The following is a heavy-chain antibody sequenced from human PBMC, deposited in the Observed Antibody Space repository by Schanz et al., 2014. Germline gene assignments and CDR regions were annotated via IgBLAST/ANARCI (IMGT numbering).Heavy chain of an antibody. CDR1: SGSFSGYY. D-gene: IGHD6-13*01. CDR3: ARGPDSTSADVTRGRRRYYFDY. J-gene: IGHJ4*02. Sequence: QVQLQQWGAGLLKPSETLSLSCAVYSGSFSGYYWSWIRQPPGKGLEWIGEINHSGSTNYNPSLKSRVPISVDTPKNQFSLKLSSVTAADTAVYYCARGPDSTSADVTRGRRRYYFDYWGQGTLVTVSS. V-gene: IGHV4-34*01. CDR2: INHSGST.